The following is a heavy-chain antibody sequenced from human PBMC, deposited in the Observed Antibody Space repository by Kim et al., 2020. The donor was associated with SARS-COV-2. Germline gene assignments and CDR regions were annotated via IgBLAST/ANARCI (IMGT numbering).Heavy chain of an antibody. CDR1: GYTFTSYG. V-gene: IGHV1-18*04. J-gene: IGHJ5*02. D-gene: IGHD3-9*01. CDR3: ARDRWSGATYYDILTGSIGYRGRSWFDP. CDR2: ISAYNGNT. Sequence: ASVKVSCKASGYTFTSYGISWVRQAPGQGLEWMGWISAYNGNTNYAQKLQGRVTMTTDTSTSTAYMELRSLRSDDTAVYYCARDRWSGATYYDILTGSIGYRGRSWFDPWGQGTLVTVSS.